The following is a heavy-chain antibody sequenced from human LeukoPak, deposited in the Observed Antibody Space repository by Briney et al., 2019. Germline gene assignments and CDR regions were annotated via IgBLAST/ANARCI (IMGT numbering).Heavy chain of an antibody. CDR3: AKDIDTTYQLLIGDYYYYMDV. CDR2: IRYDGSNK. Sequence: PGGSLRLSCAASGFTFSSYGMHWVRQAPGKGLEWVAFIRYDGSNKYYADSVKGRFTISRDNSKNTLYLQMNSLRAEDTAVYYCAKDIDTTYQLLIGDYYYYMDVWGKGTTVTVSS. CDR1: GFTFSSYG. J-gene: IGHJ6*03. D-gene: IGHD2-2*01. V-gene: IGHV3-30*02.